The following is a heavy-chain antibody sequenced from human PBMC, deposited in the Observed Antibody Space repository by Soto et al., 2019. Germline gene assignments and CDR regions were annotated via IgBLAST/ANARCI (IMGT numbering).Heavy chain of an antibody. V-gene: IGHV1-18*01. J-gene: IGHJ4*02. CDR1: GYTFTSYG. D-gene: IGHD6-13*01. CDR3: ARVIAAAADFDY. CDR2: ISAYNGNT. Sequence: QVQLVQSGAEVKKPGASVKVSCKASGYTFTSYGISWVRQAPGQGLEWMGWISAYNGNTNYAQKLQGRVTMTPDTSTNTGYMELRNLRSDDTAVYYCARVIAAAADFDYWGQGTLVTVSS.